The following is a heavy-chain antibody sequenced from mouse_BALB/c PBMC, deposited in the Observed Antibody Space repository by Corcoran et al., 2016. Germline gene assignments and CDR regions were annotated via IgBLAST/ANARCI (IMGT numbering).Heavy chain of an antibody. Sequence: QVQLQQSGAELARPGASVKLSCKASGYTFTDYYINWVKQRTGQGLEWIGEIYPGSGNTYYNEKFKGKATLTADKSSSTAYMQLSSLTSEDSAVYFCARKTYWGQGTLVTVSA. V-gene: IGHV1-77*01. J-gene: IGHJ3*01. CDR1: GYTFTDYY. CDR2: IYPGSGNT. CDR3: ARKTY.